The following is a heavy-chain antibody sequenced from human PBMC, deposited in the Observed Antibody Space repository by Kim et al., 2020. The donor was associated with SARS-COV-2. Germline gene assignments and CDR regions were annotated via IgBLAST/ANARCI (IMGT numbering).Heavy chain of an antibody. J-gene: IGHJ6*02. V-gene: IGHV3-11*05. D-gene: IGHD3-3*01. Sequence: GGSLRLSCAASGFTFSDYYMSWIRQAPGKGLEWVSYISSSSSYTNYADSVKGRFTISRDNAKNSLYLQMNSLRAEDTAVYYCARGNYDFWSGYYYYYYYGMDVWGQGTTVTVSS. CDR3: ARGNYDFWSGYYYYYYYGMDV. CDR1: GFTFSDYY. CDR2: ISSSSSYT.